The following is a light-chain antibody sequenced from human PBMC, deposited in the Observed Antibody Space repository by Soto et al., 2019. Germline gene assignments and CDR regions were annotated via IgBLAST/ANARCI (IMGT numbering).Light chain of an antibody. CDR1: SEHSSYA. J-gene: IGLJ2*01. CDR3: QTWGTGIVV. V-gene: IGLV4-69*01. CDR2: LNSDGSH. Sequence: QSVLTQSPSASASLGASVKVTCTLSSEHSSYAIAWHQQQPEKGPRYLMKLNSDGSHNKGDGIPDRFSGSSSGAERYLTISSLQSEDEADYYCQTWGTGIVVFGGGTQLTV.